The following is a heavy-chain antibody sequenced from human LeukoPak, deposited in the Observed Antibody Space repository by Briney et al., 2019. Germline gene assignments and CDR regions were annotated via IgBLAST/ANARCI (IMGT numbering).Heavy chain of an antibody. D-gene: IGHD1-26*01. Sequence: SQTLSLTCTVSGGSISSGGYYWSWIRQHPGKGLEWIGYIYYSGSTYYNPSLKSRVTISVDTSKNQFSLKLSSVTAADTAVYYCARVKGAGYYYGMDVWGQGTTVTVSS. CDR2: IYYSGST. CDR3: ARVKGAGYYYGMDV. J-gene: IGHJ6*02. V-gene: IGHV4-31*03. CDR1: GGSISSGGYY.